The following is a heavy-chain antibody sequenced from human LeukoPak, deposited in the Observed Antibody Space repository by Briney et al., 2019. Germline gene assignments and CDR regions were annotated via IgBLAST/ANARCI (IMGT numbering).Heavy chain of an antibody. Sequence: ASVKVSCKASGYTFTSYYMHWVRQAPGQGLEWMGIINPSGGSTSYAQKFQGRVTMTRDTSIRTAYMELSRLRSDDTAVYYCARDVGYYYDSSGYPFDYWGQGTLVTVSS. D-gene: IGHD3-22*01. CDR3: ARDVGYYYDSSGYPFDY. J-gene: IGHJ4*02. V-gene: IGHV1-46*01. CDR2: INPSGGST. CDR1: GYTFTSYY.